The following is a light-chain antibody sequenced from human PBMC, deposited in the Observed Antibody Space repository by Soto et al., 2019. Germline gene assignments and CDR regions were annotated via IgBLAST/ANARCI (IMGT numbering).Light chain of an antibody. Sequence: QSVLTQPAAVSGSPGQAITISCTGISLDVVGYNYVSWYQHHPGKVPTLLSYDVHNRQSGVCTRFIGSKSGNPPSLTICGLQAEDEADYYCTSYTSSATLVFGPGTTVTVL. J-gene: IGLJ1*01. CDR2: DVH. CDR3: TSYTSSATLV. CDR1: SLDVVGYNY. V-gene: IGLV2-14*03.